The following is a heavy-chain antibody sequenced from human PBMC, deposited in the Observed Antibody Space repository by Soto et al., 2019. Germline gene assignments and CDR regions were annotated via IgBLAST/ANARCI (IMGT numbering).Heavy chain of an antibody. D-gene: IGHD3-22*01. CDR1: GFDFEDFA. CDR2: INSDGTDS. CDR3: AKALYYYDSSPLDH. Sequence: GGSLRLSCAAAGFDFEDFAMHWVRQAPGKGLEWVSLINSDGTDSYYMDSVRGRFTISRDNGKNSLYLQMDRLRPEDTAFYFCAKALYYYDSSPLDHWGQGTLVTVSS. V-gene: IGHV3-43D*04. J-gene: IGHJ4*02.